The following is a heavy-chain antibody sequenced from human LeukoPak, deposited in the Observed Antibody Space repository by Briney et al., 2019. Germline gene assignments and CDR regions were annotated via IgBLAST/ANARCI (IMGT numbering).Heavy chain of an antibody. Sequence: PGRSLRLSCTGPGFTFSTYAIYWVRQAPGKGLEWVAAISFDGSDKYYSDSVKGRFTISRDNSKNTLFLQMNSLRVEDTAVYYCARRNYYDSHGYFGPFDYWGQGTLVTVSS. V-gene: IGHV3-30*04. CDR3: ARRNYYDSHGYFGPFDY. CDR1: GFTFSTYA. CDR2: ISFDGSDK. D-gene: IGHD3-22*01. J-gene: IGHJ4*02.